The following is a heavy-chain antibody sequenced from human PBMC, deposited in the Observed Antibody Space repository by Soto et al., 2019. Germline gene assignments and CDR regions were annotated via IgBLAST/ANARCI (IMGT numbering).Heavy chain of an antibody. D-gene: IGHD6-13*01. CDR3: AKRSSSWVFDY. CDR1: GFTFSSYA. V-gene: IGHV3-23*01. CDR2: ISGSGDST. Sequence: EVQLLESGGGLMEPGGSLRLSSAASGFTFSSYAMNWVRQAPGKGLEWVAVISGSGDSTYYADSVKGRFTISRDKSKNTLYLQMNSLRAEDTAVYYCAKRSSSWVFDYWGQGTLVTVSS. J-gene: IGHJ4*02.